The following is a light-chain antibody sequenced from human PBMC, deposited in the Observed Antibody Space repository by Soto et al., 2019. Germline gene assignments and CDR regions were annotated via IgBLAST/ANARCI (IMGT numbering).Light chain of an antibody. CDR2: AAS. J-gene: IGKJ5*01. Sequence: AIRITQSPSSLSASTGDRVTITALSMQGISSYLAWYQQNPGKAPKLLIYAASTLQSGVPSRFSGSGSGTDFTLTTSCLQSEDFAVYFCQQYNNWPPNFGQGTRLEIK. CDR3: QQYNNWPPN. V-gene: IGKV1-8*01. CDR1: QGISSY.